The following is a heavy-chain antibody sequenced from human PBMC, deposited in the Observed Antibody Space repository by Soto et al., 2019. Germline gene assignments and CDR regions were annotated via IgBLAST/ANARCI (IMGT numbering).Heavy chain of an antibody. V-gene: IGHV4-4*02. D-gene: IGHD2-15*01. CDR3: ARVKVAANQDQDDAFDI. CDR1: SGSISSSNW. J-gene: IGHJ3*02. CDR2: IYHSGST. Sequence: PSETLSLTCAVSSGSISSSNWWSWVRQPPGKGLEWIGEIYHSGSTNYNPSLKSRVTISVDKSKNQFSLKLSSVTAADTAVYYCARVKVAANQDQDDAFDIWGQGTMVTVSS.